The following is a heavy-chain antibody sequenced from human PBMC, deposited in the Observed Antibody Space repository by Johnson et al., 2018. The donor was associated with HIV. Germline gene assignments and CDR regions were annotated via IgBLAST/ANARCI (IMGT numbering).Heavy chain of an antibody. J-gene: IGHJ3*02. CDR2: IYSGGST. V-gene: IGHV3-66*02. Sequence: VQLVESGGGLVQPGGSLRLSCAASGFTVSSNYMSWVRQAPGQGLEWVSVIYSGGSTYYADSVKGRFTISRDSSKNTLYLQMNSLRAEDTAMYYCARSPGEADAFDIWGQGTMVTVSS. D-gene: IGHD3-10*01. CDR1: GFTVSSNY. CDR3: ARSPGEADAFDI.